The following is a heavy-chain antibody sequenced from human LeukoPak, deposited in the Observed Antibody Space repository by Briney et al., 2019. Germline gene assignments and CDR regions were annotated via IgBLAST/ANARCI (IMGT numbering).Heavy chain of an antibody. D-gene: IGHD1-1*01. CDR2: IWYDGSNK. J-gene: IGHJ4*02. V-gene: IGHV3-33*01. CDR3: ATQYPSTHY. Sequence: PGRSLRLSCAASGFTFSSYGMHWVRQAPGKGLEWVAVIWYDGSNKYYADSVKGRFTISRDNSKNTLYLQMNSLRAEDTAVYYCATQYPSTHYWGQGTLVTVSS. CDR1: GFTFSSYG.